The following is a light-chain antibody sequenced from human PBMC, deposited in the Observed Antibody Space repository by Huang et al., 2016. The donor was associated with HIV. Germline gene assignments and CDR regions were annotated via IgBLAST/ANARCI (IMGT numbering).Light chain of an antibody. CDR1: QSISSY. CDR2: DTS. J-gene: IGKJ2*01. V-gene: IGKV3-11*01. CDR3: QQRSSWPYT. Sequence: EIVLTQSPATLSLSPGERATLSCRARQSISSYLAWYQQIRGQAPRLLISDTSNRATGIPARFSGSGSGTDFSLTITSLEPEDFAVYYCQQRSSWPYTFGQGTELEI.